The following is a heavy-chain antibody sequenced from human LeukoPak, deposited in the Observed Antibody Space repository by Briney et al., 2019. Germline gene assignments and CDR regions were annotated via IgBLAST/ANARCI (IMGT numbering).Heavy chain of an antibody. CDR3: ARDGHSQDYYDSSGQNWFDP. V-gene: IGHV1-18*01. CDR1: GYTFTSYG. CDR2: ISPNIGTT. J-gene: IGHJ5*02. Sequence: GASVKVSCKASGYTFTSYGISWVRQAPGQGLEWMGWISPNIGTTNYAQKLQGRVTMTTDTSTSTAYMELRSLRSDDTAVYYCARDGHSQDYYDSSGQNWFDPWGQGTLVTVSS. D-gene: IGHD3-22*01.